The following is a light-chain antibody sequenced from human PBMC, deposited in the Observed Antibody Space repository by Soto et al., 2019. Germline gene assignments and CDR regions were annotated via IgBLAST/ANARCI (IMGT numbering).Light chain of an antibody. CDR3: QQYSTSEII. Sequence: EIVLTQSPGTLSLSPGERATLSCRASQSLSNSFIAWYQQKPGQAPRLLIYGTSSRAPGVPDRYSGSGSGTDFTLTISRLEPEDFAVFFCQQYSTSEIIFGQGTRLENK. CDR1: QSLSNSF. CDR2: GTS. V-gene: IGKV3-20*01. J-gene: IGKJ5*01.